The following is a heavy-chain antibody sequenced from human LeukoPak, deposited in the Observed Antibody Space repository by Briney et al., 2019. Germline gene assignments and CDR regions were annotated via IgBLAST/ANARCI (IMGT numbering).Heavy chain of an antibody. CDR2: IYHSGST. CDR1: GGSISSGGYY. Sequence: SQTLSLTCTVSGGSISSGGYYWSWIRQPPGKGLEWMGYIYHSGSTFYNPSLRSRVTISVDTSKNQFSLKLSSVTAADTAVYYCARDPRIAAAATDYWGQGTLVTVSS. J-gene: IGHJ4*02. CDR3: ARDPRIAAAATDY. D-gene: IGHD6-13*01. V-gene: IGHV4-30-2*01.